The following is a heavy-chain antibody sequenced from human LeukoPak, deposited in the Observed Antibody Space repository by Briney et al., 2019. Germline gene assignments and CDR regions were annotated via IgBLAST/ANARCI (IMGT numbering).Heavy chain of an antibody. CDR2: IIPILGIA. J-gene: IGHJ4*02. V-gene: IGHV1-69*02. D-gene: IGHD3-22*01. CDR3: ARAHGTHSSGYYDY. CDR1: GGTFSSYT. Sequence: SVKVSCKASGGTFSSYTISCVRQAPGQGLEWMGRIIPILGIANYAQKFQGRVTITADKSTSTAYMELSSLRSEDTAVYYCARAHGTHSSGYYDYWGQGTLVTVSS.